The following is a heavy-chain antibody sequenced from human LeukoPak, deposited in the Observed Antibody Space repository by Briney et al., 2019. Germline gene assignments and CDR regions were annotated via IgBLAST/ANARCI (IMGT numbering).Heavy chain of an antibody. D-gene: IGHD2-2*01. J-gene: IGHJ4*02. CDR3: ARGTAFDY. V-gene: IGHV4-59*01. CDR1: GGSISSYY. CDR2: IYYSGNT. Sequence: SETLSLTCTVSGGSISSYYWSWIRQPPGKGLEWIGYIYYSGNTNYNPSLKSRVTISVDTSRDQFSLKLSSVTAADTAVYYCARGTAFDYWGQGTLVTVSS.